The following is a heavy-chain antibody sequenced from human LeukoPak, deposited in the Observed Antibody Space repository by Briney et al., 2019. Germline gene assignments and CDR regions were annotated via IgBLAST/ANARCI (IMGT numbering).Heavy chain of an antibody. V-gene: IGHV4-59*01. Sequence: SETLSLTCTVSGGSISSYYWSWIRQPPGKGLEWIGYIYYSRSTNYNPSLKSRVTISVDTSKNQFSLKLSSVTAADTAVYYCARVMAGLGEYMSDYWGQGTLVTVSS. CDR1: GGSISSYY. D-gene: IGHD6-6*01. J-gene: IGHJ4*02. CDR3: ARVMAGLGEYMSDY. CDR2: IYYSRST.